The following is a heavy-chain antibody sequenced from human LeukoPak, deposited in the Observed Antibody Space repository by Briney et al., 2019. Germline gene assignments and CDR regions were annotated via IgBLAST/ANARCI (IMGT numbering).Heavy chain of an antibody. Sequence: GGSLRLSCAASGFTFSSYAMHWVRQAPGKGLEWVAVISYDGSNKYYADSVKGRFTISRDNSKNTLYLQMNGLRAEDTAVYYCARELRFVPAAPHDYWGQGTLVTVSS. J-gene: IGHJ4*02. CDR1: GFTFSSYA. V-gene: IGHV3-30-3*01. CDR2: ISYDGSNK. CDR3: ARELRFVPAAPHDY. D-gene: IGHD2-2*01.